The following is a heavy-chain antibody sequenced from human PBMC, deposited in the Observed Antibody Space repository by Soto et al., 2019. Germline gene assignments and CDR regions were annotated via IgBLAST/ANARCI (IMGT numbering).Heavy chain of an antibody. CDR1: GYTFTRYG. D-gene: IGHD3-22*01. V-gene: IGHV1-18*01. CDR2: INIYSGDA. CDR3: ARALYYYDNSGLAY. J-gene: IGHJ4*01. Sequence: ASGKVSCKASGYTFTRYGISWVRQAPGQGLEWMGWINIYSGDANYAQRFQDRVTMTRDTSTNTVYMEMRSLRSDDTAVYYCARALYYYDNSGLAYWG.